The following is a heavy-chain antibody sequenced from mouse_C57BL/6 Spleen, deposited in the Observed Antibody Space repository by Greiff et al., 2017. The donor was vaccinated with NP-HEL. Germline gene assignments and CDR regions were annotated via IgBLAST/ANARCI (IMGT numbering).Heavy chain of an antibody. CDR1: GYTFTDYA. CDR2: ISTYYGDA. Sequence: QVQLQQSGPELVRPGVSVKISCKGSGYTFTDYAMHWVKQSHAKSLEWIGVISTYYGDASYNQKFKDKATMTVDKSSSTAYMELARLTSEDSAVYYCARRGYLLWLRRRDWYFDVWGTGTTVTVSS. J-gene: IGHJ1*03. CDR3: ARRGYLLWLRRRDWYFDV. V-gene: IGHV1-67*01. D-gene: IGHD2-2*01.